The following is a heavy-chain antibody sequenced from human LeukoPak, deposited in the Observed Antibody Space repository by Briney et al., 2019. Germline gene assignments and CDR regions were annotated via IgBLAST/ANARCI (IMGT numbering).Heavy chain of an antibody. CDR3: AKGGSGWYPAFDY. CDR2: SGSGGST. J-gene: IGHJ4*02. D-gene: IGHD6-19*01. V-gene: IGHV3-23*01. Sequence: GGSLRLSCAASGFTFSSYSMNWVRQAPGKGLEWVSTSGSGGSTFYADSVKGRFTISRDNSKNTLFLQMNSLRAEDTAVYYCAKGGSGWYPAFDYWGQGTLVTVSS. CDR1: GFTFSSYS.